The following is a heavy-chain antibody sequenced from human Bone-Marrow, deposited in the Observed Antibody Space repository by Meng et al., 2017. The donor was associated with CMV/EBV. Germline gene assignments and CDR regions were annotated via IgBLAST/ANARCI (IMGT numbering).Heavy chain of an antibody. CDR3: TTRIMITFGGVIGRNYFDY. D-gene: IGHD3-16*02. V-gene: IGHV3-15*01. Sequence: GESLKISCAASGFTFSNAWMSWVRQAPGKGLEWVGRIKSKTDGGTTDYAAPVKGRFTISRDDSKNTLYLQMSSLKTEDTAVYYCTTRIMITFGGVIGRNYFDYWGQGTLVTVSS. CDR2: IKSKTDGGTT. CDR1: GFTFSNAW. J-gene: IGHJ4*02.